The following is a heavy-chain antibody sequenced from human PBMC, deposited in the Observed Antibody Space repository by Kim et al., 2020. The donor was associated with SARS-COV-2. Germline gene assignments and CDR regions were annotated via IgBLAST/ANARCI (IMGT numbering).Heavy chain of an antibody. CDR2: IYYSGST. J-gene: IGHJ6*02. CDR3: ARHVSQCTDTAMVRSLGPHNDYYYGMDV. D-gene: IGHD5-18*01. V-gene: IGHV4-39*01. Sequence: SETLSLTCTVSGGSISSSSYYWGWIRQPPGKGLEWIGSIYYSGSTYYNPSLKSRVTISVDTSKNQFSLKLSSVTAADTAVYYCARHVSQCTDTAMVRSLGPHNDYYYGMDVWGQGTTVTVSS. CDR1: GGSISSSSYY.